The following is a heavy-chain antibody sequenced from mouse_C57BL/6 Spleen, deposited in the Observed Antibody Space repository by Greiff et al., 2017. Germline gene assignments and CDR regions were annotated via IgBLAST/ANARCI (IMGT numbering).Heavy chain of an antibody. V-gene: IGHV5-9-1*02. CDR2: ISSGGDYI. CDR3: TREDHGYFDY. Sequence: DVMLVESGEGLVKPGGSLKLSCAASGFTFSSYAMSWVRQTPEKRLEWVAYISSGGDYIYYADTVKVRFTISRDNARNTLYLQMSSLKSEDTAMYYCTREDHGYFDYWGQGTTLTVSS. CDR1: GFTFSSYA. J-gene: IGHJ2*01.